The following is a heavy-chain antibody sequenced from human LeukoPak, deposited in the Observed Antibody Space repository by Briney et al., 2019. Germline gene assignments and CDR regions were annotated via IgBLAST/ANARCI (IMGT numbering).Heavy chain of an antibody. CDR1: GFTFSSYA. Sequence: PGGSLRLSCAASGFTFSSYAMHWVRQAPGKGLEYVSGISSNGGSTNYANSVKGRFTISRDNSKNSLYLQMNSLRAEDTAVYYCARETSTGFDYWGQGTLVTVSS. D-gene: IGHD4-11*01. CDR2: ISSNGGST. J-gene: IGHJ4*02. V-gene: IGHV3-64*01. CDR3: ARETSTGFDY.